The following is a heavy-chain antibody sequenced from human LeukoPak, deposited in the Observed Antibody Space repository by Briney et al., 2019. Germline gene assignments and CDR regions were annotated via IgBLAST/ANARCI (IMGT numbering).Heavy chain of an antibody. J-gene: IGHJ4*01. V-gene: IGHV3-23*01. CDR1: GFTFSSYA. D-gene: IGHD3-10*01. CDR3: AKRFGEGEFDY. Sequence: GGSLRLSCAASGFTFSSYAMSWVRQAPGKGLEGVSFIYGKGGSTYSADSVKGRFTISRDNSKNTLYLQMNSLRADDTAVYYCAKRFGEGEFDYWGHGTLVTVSS. CDR2: IYGKGGST.